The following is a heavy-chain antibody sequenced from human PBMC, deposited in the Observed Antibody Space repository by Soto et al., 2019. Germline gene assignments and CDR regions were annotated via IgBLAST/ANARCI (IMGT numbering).Heavy chain of an antibody. CDR1: GFTFSGSA. J-gene: IGHJ5*02. CDR2: IRSKANSYAT. D-gene: IGHD2-2*01. CDR3: TRHEGYCSSTSCYGNWFDP. V-gene: IGHV3-73*02. Sequence: EVQLVESGGGLVQPGGSLKLSCAASGFTFSGSAMHWVRQASGKGLEWVGRIRSKANSYATAYAASVKGRFTISRDDSKNTAYLQMNSLKTEDTAVSYCTRHEGYCSSTSCYGNWFDPWGQGTLVTVSS.